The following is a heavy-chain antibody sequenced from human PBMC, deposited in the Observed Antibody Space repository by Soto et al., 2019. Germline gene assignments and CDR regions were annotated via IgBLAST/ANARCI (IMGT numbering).Heavy chain of an antibody. J-gene: IGHJ4*02. CDR2: ISDRGDTT. Sequence: GGSLRLSCAASGFTISSNAMYWVRQAPGKWLEWVSAISDRGDTTHYADSVKGRFTISRDTSKNTLYLQLNALRADDTAVYYCAKDKPGTTSFDYWGQGXLVTVSS. CDR1: GFTISSNA. CDR3: AKDKPGTTSFDY. V-gene: IGHV3-23*01. D-gene: IGHD1-1*01.